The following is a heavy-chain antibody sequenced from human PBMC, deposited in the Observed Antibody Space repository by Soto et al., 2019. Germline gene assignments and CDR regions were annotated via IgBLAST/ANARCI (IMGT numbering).Heavy chain of an antibody. CDR2: ISDSGGST. D-gene: IGHD5-12*01. CDR3: AKDQDGWLLCGFDY. Sequence: EVQLLESGGGLVQPGGSLRLSCAASGFTFSSYGMSWVRQAPGKGLEWVSAISDSGGSTYYADSVKGRFTISRDNSKNTLYLQMNSLRAEDTAVYYSAKDQDGWLLCGFDYWGQGTLVTVSS. V-gene: IGHV3-23*01. J-gene: IGHJ4*02. CDR1: GFTFSSYG.